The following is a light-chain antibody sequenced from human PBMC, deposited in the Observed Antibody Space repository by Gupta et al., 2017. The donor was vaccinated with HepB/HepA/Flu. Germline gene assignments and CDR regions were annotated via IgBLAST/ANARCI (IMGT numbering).Light chain of an antibody. Sequence: DIVMTQSPLSLPVTPGEPASISCRSSQSLLHSNGYNYLDWYLQKPGQSPQLLIYLGSNRASGVPDRFSGSGSGTDFTLKISRVEAEDVGVYYCMQDLQRCSFGQGTKMEIK. CDR3: MQDLQRCS. CDR2: LGS. J-gene: IGKJ2*04. CDR1: QSLLHSNGYNY. V-gene: IGKV2-28*01.